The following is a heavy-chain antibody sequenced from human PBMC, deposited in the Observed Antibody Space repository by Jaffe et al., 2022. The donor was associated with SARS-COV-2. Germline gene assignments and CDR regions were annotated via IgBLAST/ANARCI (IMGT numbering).Heavy chain of an antibody. CDR1: GFTFKTYA. J-gene: IGHJ4*02. V-gene: IGHV3-23*01. D-gene: IGHD2-21*02. CDR2: ISDRGGST. Sequence: EVQLLESGGGLVQPGGSLRLSCAASGFTFKTYAMVWVRQAPGKGLECVSIISDRGGSTSYADSVRGRFTISRDNSKNTLYLQMSTLRAEDTAIYYCARDRGDVANYFDSWGQGTLVTVSS. CDR3: ARDRGDVANYFDS.